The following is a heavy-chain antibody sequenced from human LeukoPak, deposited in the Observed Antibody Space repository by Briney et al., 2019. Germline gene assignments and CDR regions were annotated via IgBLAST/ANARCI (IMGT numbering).Heavy chain of an antibody. J-gene: IGHJ4*02. CDR1: GYTFTSYY. CDR2: INPSGGST. D-gene: IGHD2-15*01. CDR3: ARGAYCSGGSCYGHFDY. V-gene: IGHV1-46*01. Sequence: GASVKVSCKASGYTFTSYYMHWVRQAPGQGLEWMGIINPSGGSTSYAQKFQGRVTMTRDTSTSTVYIELSSLRSEDTAVYYCARGAYCSGGSCYGHFDYWGQGTLVTVSS.